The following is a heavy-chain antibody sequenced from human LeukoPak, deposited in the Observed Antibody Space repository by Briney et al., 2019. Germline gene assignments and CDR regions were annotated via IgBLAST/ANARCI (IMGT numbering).Heavy chain of an antibody. CDR3: ARSTRSSALRT. CDR1: GGCMNSHY. V-gene: IGHV4-59*11. J-gene: IGHJ4*02. D-gene: IGHD2-15*01. Sequence: PSETLSLTCTVSGGCMNSHYWSWIRQPPGKGLEWIGYIFYSGSTNYRPSLKSRVTISVDRSQNQFSLRLSSVTAADTAVYFCARSTRSSALRTWGQGTLVTVSS. CDR2: IFYSGST.